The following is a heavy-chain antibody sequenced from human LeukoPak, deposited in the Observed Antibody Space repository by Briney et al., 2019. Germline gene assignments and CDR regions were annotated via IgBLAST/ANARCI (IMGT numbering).Heavy chain of an antibody. Sequence: ASVKVSCKASGYTFTSYDINWVRQATGQGLEWMGWMNPNSGNTGYAQKFQGRVTMTRNTSISTAYMELSSLRSEDTAVYYCARGRYSYGYWQYYFDYWGQGTPVTVSS. V-gene: IGHV1-8*01. CDR2: MNPNSGNT. D-gene: IGHD5-18*01. CDR1: GYTFTSYD. CDR3: ARGRYSYGYWQYYFDY. J-gene: IGHJ4*02.